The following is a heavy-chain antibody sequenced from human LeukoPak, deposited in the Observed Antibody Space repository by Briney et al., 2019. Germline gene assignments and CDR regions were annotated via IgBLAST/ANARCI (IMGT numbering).Heavy chain of an antibody. V-gene: IGHV3-48*04. CDR3: AELGITMIGGV. CDR2: ISSSSSTI. CDR1: GFTFSSDS. J-gene: IGHJ6*04. D-gene: IGHD3-10*02. Sequence: GGSLRLSCAASGFTFSSDSMNWVRQAPGKGLEWVSYISSSSSTIHYADSVKGRFTISSDNAKNSLYLQMNSLRAEDTAVYYCAELGITMIGGVWGKGTTVTISS.